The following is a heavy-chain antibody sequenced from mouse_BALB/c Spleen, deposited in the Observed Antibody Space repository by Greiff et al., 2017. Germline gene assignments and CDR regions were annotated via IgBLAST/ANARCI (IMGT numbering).Heavy chain of an antibody. Sequence: VQLQQSGAELAKPGASVKMSCKASGYTFTSYWMHWVKQRPGQGLEWIGYINPSTGYTEYNQKFKDKATLTADKSSSTAYMQLSSLTSEDSAVDYCARSGYASDSYFDYWGQGTTLTVSS. D-gene: IGHD3-2*02. V-gene: IGHV1-7*01. CDR1: GYTFTSYW. CDR3: ARSGYASDSYFDY. CDR2: INPSTGYT. J-gene: IGHJ2*01.